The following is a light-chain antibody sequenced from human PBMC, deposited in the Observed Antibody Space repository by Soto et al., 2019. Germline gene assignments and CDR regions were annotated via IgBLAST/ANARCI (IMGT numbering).Light chain of an antibody. Sequence: DIQLTQSPSTLSASVGDRVTITCRASQSISSWLAWYQQKPGKAPKFLIYKTSNLESGVPSSFSGSGSGTEFTLTIRSLQPDDFATYYCQYYNNYCWTFGQGTKVEIK. CDR3: QYYNNYCWT. CDR2: KTS. CDR1: QSISSW. V-gene: IGKV1-5*03. J-gene: IGKJ1*01.